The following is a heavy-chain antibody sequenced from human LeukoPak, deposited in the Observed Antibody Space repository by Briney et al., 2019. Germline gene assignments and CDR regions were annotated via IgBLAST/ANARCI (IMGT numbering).Heavy chain of an antibody. Sequence: GGSLRLSCVGHEFTFEIYGMNWVRQAPGKGLEWVSVISGSGDNTYYADSVKGRFTISRDNSKNTVYLQMNSLRAEDTAVYYCAKDRTSGITALIGGYWGQGTLVTVSS. V-gene: IGHV3-23*01. CDR1: EFTFEIYG. D-gene: IGHD3-10*01. J-gene: IGHJ4*02. CDR2: ISGSGDNT. CDR3: AKDRTSGITALIGGY.